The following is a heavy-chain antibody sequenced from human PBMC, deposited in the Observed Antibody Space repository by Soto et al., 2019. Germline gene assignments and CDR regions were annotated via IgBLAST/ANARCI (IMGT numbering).Heavy chain of an antibody. Sequence: GGSLRLSCAASGFTFSSYAMSWVRQAPGKGLEWVSAISGSGGSTYYADSVKGRFTISRDNSKNTLYLQMNSLRAEDTAVYYYATQTPYYYDSSGHDAFDIWGQGTMVTVSS. CDR3: ATQTPYYYDSSGHDAFDI. J-gene: IGHJ3*02. CDR1: GFTFSSYA. CDR2: ISGSGGST. D-gene: IGHD3-22*01. V-gene: IGHV3-23*01.